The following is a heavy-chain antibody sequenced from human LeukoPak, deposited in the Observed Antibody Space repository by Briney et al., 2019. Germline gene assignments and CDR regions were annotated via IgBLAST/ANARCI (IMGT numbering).Heavy chain of an antibody. CDR1: GYTFSDSY. J-gene: IGHJ3*02. D-gene: IGHD3-22*01. Sequence: ASVKVSCKASGYTFSDSYMHWVRQAPGQGLEWMGWISAYSGNTDYAQKLQGRVTMTTDTSTSTAYMELRSLKSDDTAVYYCASLKNYYDSSGYLVTDAFDIWGQGTMVTVSS. CDR2: ISAYSGNT. V-gene: IGHV1-18*04. CDR3: ASLKNYYDSSGYLVTDAFDI.